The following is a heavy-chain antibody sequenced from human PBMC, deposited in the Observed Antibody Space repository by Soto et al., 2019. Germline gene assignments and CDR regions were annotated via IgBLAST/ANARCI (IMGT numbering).Heavy chain of an antibody. CDR2: IFHTGSA. CDR3: ARSVFP. V-gene: IGHV4-61*08. J-gene: IGHJ5*02. Sequence: PSETLSLTCAVSGGSISSGGYSWSWIRQPPGKGLEWIGSIFHTGSANYNPSLKSRVTISVDTSRNQFSLKLSSVTAADTAVYYCARSVFPWGQGTLVTVSS. CDR1: GGSISSGGYS.